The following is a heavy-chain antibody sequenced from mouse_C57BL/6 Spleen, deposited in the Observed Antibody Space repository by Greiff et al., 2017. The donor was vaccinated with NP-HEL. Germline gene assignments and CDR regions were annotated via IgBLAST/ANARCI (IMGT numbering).Heavy chain of an antibody. D-gene: IGHD1-1*01. Sequence: QVQLQQSGAELVRPGASVTLSCKASGYTFTDYEMHWVKQTPVHGLEWIGAIDPETGGTAYNQKFKGKAILTADKSSSTAYMKLRSLTSEDSAVYYCTRNITTVGYYDVWGTGTTVTVSS. CDR3: TRNITTVGYYDV. CDR1: GYTFTDYE. CDR2: IDPETGGT. J-gene: IGHJ1*03. V-gene: IGHV1-15*01.